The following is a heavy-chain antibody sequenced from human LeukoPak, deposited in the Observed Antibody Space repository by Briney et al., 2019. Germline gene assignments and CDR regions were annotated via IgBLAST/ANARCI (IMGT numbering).Heavy chain of an antibody. CDR2: IYYSGST. CDR1: GGSISSYY. J-gene: IGHJ4*02. D-gene: IGHD1-26*01. V-gene: IGHV4-59*01. CDR3: ASWEYSGSYY. Sequence: SETLSLTCTVSGGSISSYYWSCIRQPPGKGLEWIGYIYYSGSTNYNPSLKSRVTISVDTSKNQFSLKLSSVTAADTAVYYCASWEYSGSYYWGQETLVTVSS.